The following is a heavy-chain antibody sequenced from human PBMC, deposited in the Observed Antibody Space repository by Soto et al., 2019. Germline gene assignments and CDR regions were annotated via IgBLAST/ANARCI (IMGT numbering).Heavy chain of an antibody. D-gene: IGHD3-9*01. J-gene: IGHJ3*02. CDR1: GYTFTSYG. Sequence: ASVKVSCKASGYTFTSYGISWVRQAPGQGLEWMGWISAYNGNTNYAQKLQGRVTMTTDTSTSTAYMELRSLRSDDTAVYYCARRNYDIFANAFDIWGQGTMVTVSS. CDR3: ARRNYDIFANAFDI. V-gene: IGHV1-18*01. CDR2: ISAYNGNT.